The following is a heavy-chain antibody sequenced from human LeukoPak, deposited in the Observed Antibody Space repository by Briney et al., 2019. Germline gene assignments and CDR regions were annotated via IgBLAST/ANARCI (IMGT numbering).Heavy chain of an antibody. CDR1: GFTFSSYA. D-gene: IGHD6-25*01. V-gene: IGHV3-30-3*02. J-gene: IGHJ3*02. CDR2: ISYDGSNK. CDR3: AKHRAARTAPDAFDI. Sequence: GGSLRLSCAASGFTFSSYAMHWVRQAPGKGLEWVAVISYDGSNKYYADSVKGRFTISRDNSENTLYFQMNSLRAEDTAVYFCAKHRAARTAPDAFDIWGQGTTVTVS.